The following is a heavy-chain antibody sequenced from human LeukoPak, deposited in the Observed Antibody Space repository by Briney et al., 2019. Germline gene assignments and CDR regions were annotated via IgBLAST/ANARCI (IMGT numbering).Heavy chain of an antibody. D-gene: IGHD3-10*01. CDR3: AREKSEGGSGLWDYYYMDV. CDR1: GGSISSTTYY. CDR2: SHYSGST. J-gene: IGHJ6*03. V-gene: IGHV4-61*01. Sequence: SETLSLTCTVSGGSISSTTYYWGWIRQPPGKGLEWIGYSHYSGSTNYNPSLKSRVTILLDTSKNQFSLKLSSVTAADTAVYYCAREKSEGGSGLWDYYYMDVWGKGTTVTISS.